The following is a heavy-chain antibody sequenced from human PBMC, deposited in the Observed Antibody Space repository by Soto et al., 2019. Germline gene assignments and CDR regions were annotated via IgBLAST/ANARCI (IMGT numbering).Heavy chain of an antibody. J-gene: IGHJ4*02. V-gene: IGHV1-69*08. CDR1: GGTFSSYT. D-gene: IGHD2-15*01. Sequence: QVQLVQSGAEVKKPGSSVKVSCKASGGTFSSYTISWVRQAPGQGLEWMGRIIPIRGIANYAQKFQGRVTITADKSTSTAYMELSSLRSEDTAVYYCARETPVRYCSCGSCPLRPHVSVPDYWGQGTLVTVSS. CDR2: IIPIRGIA. CDR3: ARETPVRYCSCGSCPLRPHVSVPDY.